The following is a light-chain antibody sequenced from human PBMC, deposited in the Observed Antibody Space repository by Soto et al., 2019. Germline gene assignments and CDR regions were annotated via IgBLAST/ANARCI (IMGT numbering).Light chain of an antibody. V-gene: IGKV3D-15*01. Sequence: EIVLTQSPATLSLSPGERATLSCGASQSVSSNYLAWYQQKPGQAPRLLIYYISTRATGIPARFSGSGSGTEFTLTINSLQSEDSAVYYCQQHNQWPITFGQGTRLEIK. CDR1: QSVSSN. J-gene: IGKJ5*01. CDR3: QQHNQWPIT. CDR2: YIS.